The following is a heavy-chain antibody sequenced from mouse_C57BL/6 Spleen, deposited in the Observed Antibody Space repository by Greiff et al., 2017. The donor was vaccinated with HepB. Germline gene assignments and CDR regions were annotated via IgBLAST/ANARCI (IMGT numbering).Heavy chain of an antibody. D-gene: IGHD2-3*01. J-gene: IGHJ2*01. CDR1: GYAFSSSW. CDR2: IYPGDGDT. V-gene: IGHV1-82*01. Sequence: QVQLQQSGPELVKPGASVKISCKASGYAFSSSWMNWVKQRPGKGLEWIGRIYPGDGDTNYNGKFKGKATLTADKSSSTAYMQLSSLTSEDSAVYFCARRDGYLFYYFDYWGQGTTLTVSS. CDR3: ARRDGYLFYYFDY.